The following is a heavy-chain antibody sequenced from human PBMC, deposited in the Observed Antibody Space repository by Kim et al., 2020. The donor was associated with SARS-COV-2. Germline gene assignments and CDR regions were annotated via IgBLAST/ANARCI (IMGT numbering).Heavy chain of an antibody. V-gene: IGHV1-3*01. D-gene: IGHD3-10*01. Sequence: ASVKVSCKASGYTFTSYAMHWVRQAPGQRLEWMGWINAGNGNTKCSQKFQGRVTITRDTSASTAYMELSSLRSEDTAVYYCARSGELWFGVFDYWGQGTL. CDR3: ARSGELWFGVFDY. CDR2: INAGNGNT. CDR1: GYTFTSYA. J-gene: IGHJ4*02.